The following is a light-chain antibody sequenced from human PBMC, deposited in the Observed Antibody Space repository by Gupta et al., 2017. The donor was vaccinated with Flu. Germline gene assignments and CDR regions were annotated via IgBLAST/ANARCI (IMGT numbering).Light chain of an antibody. Sequence: GQKTRITCSGDTFSNQYTDWYQQKPAQAPVLVIFKDNKRRSGVPEQFSGSNAGTTVTLTISRVQAEDEAAYYCHTADNSGTYVVFGGGTRLTVL. CDR2: KDN. CDR3: HTADNSGTYVV. CDR1: TFSNQY. V-gene: IGLV3-25*03. J-gene: IGLJ3*02.